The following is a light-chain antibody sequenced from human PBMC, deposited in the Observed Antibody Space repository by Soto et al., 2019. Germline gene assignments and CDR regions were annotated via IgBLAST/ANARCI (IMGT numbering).Light chain of an antibody. Sequence: DIHMTESPSTLSASVRDRVTITCRASQSISSWLAWYQQKPGKAPKLLIYKASSLESGVPSRFSGSGSGTELTLTIRSLKPDDFATYYCQQYNSYSTFGPGTKVDI. CDR1: QSISSW. V-gene: IGKV1-5*03. J-gene: IGKJ1*01. CDR3: QQYNSYST. CDR2: KAS.